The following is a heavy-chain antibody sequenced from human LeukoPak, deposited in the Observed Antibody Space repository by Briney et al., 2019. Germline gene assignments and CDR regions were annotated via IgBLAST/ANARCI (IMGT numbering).Heavy chain of an antibody. Sequence: GGSLRLSCAASGFTFSSYWMSWVRQAPGKGLEWVANIKQDGSEKYYVDSVKGRFTISRDNAKNSLYLQMNSLRAEDTAVYYCARVVVVVAAPYYFDYWGQGTLATVSS. CDR2: IKQDGSEK. D-gene: IGHD2-15*01. CDR1: GFTFSSYW. J-gene: IGHJ4*02. V-gene: IGHV3-7*01. CDR3: ARVVVVVAAPYYFDY.